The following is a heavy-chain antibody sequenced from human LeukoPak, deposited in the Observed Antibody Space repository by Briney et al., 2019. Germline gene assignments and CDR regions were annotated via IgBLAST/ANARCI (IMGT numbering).Heavy chain of an antibody. V-gene: IGHV4-59*01. D-gene: IGHD3-3*01. CDR3: ARDTRWIGYWDDAFDI. J-gene: IGHJ3*02. Sequence: PSETLSLTCTVSGGSISSYYWSWIRQPPGKGLEWIGYIYYSGSTNYNPSLKSRVTISVDTSKNQLSLKLTSVTAADTAVYYCARDTRWIGYWDDAFDIWGQGTMVIVSS. CDR1: GGSISSYY. CDR2: IYYSGST.